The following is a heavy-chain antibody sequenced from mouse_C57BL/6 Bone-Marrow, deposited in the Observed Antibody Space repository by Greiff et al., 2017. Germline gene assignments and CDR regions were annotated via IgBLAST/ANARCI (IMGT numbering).Heavy chain of an antibody. CDR2: IRNKANNHAT. CDR3: TRDWEAMDY. D-gene: IGHD4-1*01. CDR1: GFTFSDAW. Sequence: EVKVVESGGGLVQPGGSMKLSCAASGFTFSDAWMDWVRQSPEKGLAWVAEIRNKANNHATYYAESVKGRFTISRDDPKSSVYLQMTSLRAEDTGIYYCTRDWEAMDYWGQGASVTVSS. V-gene: IGHV6-6*01. J-gene: IGHJ4*01.